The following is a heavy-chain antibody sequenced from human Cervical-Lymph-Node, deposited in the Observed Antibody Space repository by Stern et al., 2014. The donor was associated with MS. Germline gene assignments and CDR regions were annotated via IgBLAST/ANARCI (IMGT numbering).Heavy chain of an antibody. CDR3: ARRRPAAEIDF. Sequence: MQLVQSGAEVKKPGESLKISCKASGYTFTTYWIGWVRQVSGKGLEWMGIIYPRDSDARLSPSFQGQVTISVDKSITTAYLQWSSLKASDTAMYYCARRRPAAEIDFWGQGTLVTVSS. CDR2: IYPRDSDA. J-gene: IGHJ4*02. V-gene: IGHV5-51*01. D-gene: IGHD6-13*01. CDR1: GYTFTTYW.